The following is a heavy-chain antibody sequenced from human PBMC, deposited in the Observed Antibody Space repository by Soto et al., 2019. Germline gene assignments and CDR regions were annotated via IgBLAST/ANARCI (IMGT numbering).Heavy chain of an antibody. D-gene: IGHD5-18*01. CDR3: ARQGGYTYGPRQDNYFDY. J-gene: IGHJ4*02. CDR2: IYPGDSDT. Sequence: PGESLKISCKGSGYSFTNYWIAWVRQMPGKGLEWMGIIYPGDSDTRYSPSLQGQVTISADKSISTAYLRWISLKASDTAMYFCARQGGYTYGPRQDNYFDYWGQGTLVTVSS. V-gene: IGHV5-51*01. CDR1: GYSFTNYW.